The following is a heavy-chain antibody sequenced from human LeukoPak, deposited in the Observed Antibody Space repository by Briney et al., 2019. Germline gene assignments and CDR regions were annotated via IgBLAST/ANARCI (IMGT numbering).Heavy chain of an antibody. J-gene: IGHJ5*02. Sequence: PSETLSLTCAVSGGSISSSNWWSWVRQPPGKGLEWIGEIYHSGSTNYNPSLKSRVTTSVDTSKNQFSLKLRSVTAADTAVYYCARGLEVARTWGQGTLVTVSS. CDR3: ARGLEVART. D-gene: IGHD2-2*01. CDR2: IYHSGST. CDR1: GGSISSSNW. V-gene: IGHV4-4*02.